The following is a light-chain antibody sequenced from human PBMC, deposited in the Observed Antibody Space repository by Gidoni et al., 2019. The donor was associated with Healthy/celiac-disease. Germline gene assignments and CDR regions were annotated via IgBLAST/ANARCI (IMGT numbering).Light chain of an antibody. CDR1: QSVSSSY. CDR3: QQYGSSPL. Sequence: EIVLTQSPGTLSLSPGERATTSCRASQSVSSSYLAWYQQKPGQAPRLLIYGASSRATGIPDRFSGSGSGTDFTLTISRLEPEDFAVYYCQQYGSSPLFGQGTRLEIK. CDR2: GAS. J-gene: IGKJ5*01. V-gene: IGKV3-20*01.